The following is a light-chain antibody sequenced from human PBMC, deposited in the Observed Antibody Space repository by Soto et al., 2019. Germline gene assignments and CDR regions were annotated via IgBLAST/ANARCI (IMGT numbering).Light chain of an antibody. CDR3: QSYDSSLSGVV. J-gene: IGLJ2*01. Sequence: QSVLTQPPSVSGAPGQRVTISCTGSSSNIGTHYDVHWYQQLPGTAPKLLIYGSSNRPSGVPDRFSGSKSGTSASLAITGLQAEDEADYYCQSYDSSLSGVVFGGGTKVTV. V-gene: IGLV1-40*01. CDR2: GSS. CDR1: SSNIGTHYD.